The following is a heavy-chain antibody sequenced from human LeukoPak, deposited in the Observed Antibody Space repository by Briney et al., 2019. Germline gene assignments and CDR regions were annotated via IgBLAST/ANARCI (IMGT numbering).Heavy chain of an antibody. V-gene: IGHV3-30-3*01. D-gene: IGHD2-2*01. CDR1: GFTFSSYA. Sequence: PGGSLRLSCAASGFTFSSYAMHWVRQAPGKGLEWVAVISYDGSNKYYADSVKGRFTISRDNSKNTLYLQMNSLRAEDTAVYYCAKDLCSSTSCAVDYWGQGTLVTVSS. CDR3: AKDLCSSTSCAVDY. J-gene: IGHJ4*02. CDR2: ISYDGSNK.